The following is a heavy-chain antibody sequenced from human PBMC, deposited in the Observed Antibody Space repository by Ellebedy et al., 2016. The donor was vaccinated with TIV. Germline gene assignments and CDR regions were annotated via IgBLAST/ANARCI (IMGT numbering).Heavy chain of an antibody. CDR3: ARRSSRNVMDV. Sequence: SQTLSLTCAISGDSVSNNGVTWHWLRQSPSRGLEWLGRAYYRSTWIYNYAVSVKGRITINPDTSKNQFSLQLNSVTPEDTAVYYCARRSSRNVMDVWGQGTTVTVSS. CDR2: AYYRSTWIY. CDR1: GDSVSNNGVT. D-gene: IGHD6-13*01. J-gene: IGHJ6*02. V-gene: IGHV6-1*01.